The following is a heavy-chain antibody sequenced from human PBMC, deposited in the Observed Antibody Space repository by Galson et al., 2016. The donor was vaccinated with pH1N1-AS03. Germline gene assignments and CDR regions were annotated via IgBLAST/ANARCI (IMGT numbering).Heavy chain of an antibody. Sequence: SLRLSCAASGFNFSASAMHWVRQTSGKGLEWIGRIRAKAYNYATEYAAPVRGRFTISKDDSKNTAFLQMNSLKIEGTAVYYCTRHPRRAAGGLGGFDPWGQGPLGTVSS. CDR3: TRHPRRAAGGLGGFDP. D-gene: IGHD6-13*01. J-gene: IGHJ5*02. CDR1: GFNFSASA. V-gene: IGHV3-73*01. CDR2: IRAKAYNYAT.